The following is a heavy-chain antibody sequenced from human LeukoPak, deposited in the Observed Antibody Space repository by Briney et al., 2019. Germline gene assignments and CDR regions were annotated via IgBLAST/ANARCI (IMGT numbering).Heavy chain of an antibody. CDR3: AKDRGKGYCSSTSCYGFDCFDP. J-gene: IGHJ5*02. D-gene: IGHD2-2*01. CDR2: ISGSGGGT. CDR1: GFTFSSYV. V-gene: IGHV3-23*01. Sequence: PGGSLRLSCAASGFTFSSYVMSWVRQAPGKGLEWVSAISGSGGGTYYADSVKGRFTISRDNSKNTLYLQMNSLRAEDTAVYYCAKDRGKGYCSSTSCYGFDCFDPWGQGTLVTVSS.